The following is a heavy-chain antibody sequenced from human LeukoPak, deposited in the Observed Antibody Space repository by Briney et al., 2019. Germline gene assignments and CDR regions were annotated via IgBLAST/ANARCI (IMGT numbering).Heavy chain of an antibody. J-gene: IGHJ4*02. CDR2: VSASGDST. CDR3: AKSHYYGSGSIDY. V-gene: IGHV3-23*01. Sequence: GGSLRLSCAASGFAFSSYAMSWVRQAPGKGLAWISTVSASGDSTSYADSVKGRFTISRDNSKNALYLQVNSLRADDAALYYCAKSHYYGSGSIDYWGQGTLVTVSS. CDR1: GFAFSSYA. D-gene: IGHD3-10*01.